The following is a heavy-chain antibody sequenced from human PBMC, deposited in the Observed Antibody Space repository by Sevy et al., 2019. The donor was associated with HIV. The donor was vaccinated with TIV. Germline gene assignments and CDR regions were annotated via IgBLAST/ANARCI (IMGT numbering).Heavy chain of an antibody. Sequence: SETLSLTCTVSGDSISNYYWSWIRQPPGKGMEWIGYIYYSGFTNYNPSLKRRVTISVDTSKNQFSLKLSSVTAADTAVYYCARGIVAYYFDYWGQGTLVTVSS. CDR3: ARGIVAYYFDY. D-gene: IGHD5-12*01. V-gene: IGHV4-59*01. J-gene: IGHJ4*02. CDR2: IYYSGFT. CDR1: GDSISNYY.